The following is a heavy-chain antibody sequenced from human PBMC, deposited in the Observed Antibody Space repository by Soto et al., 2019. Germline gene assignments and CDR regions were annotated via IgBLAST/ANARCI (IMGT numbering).Heavy chain of an antibody. Sequence: QLQLQESGPRLVKPSETLSLTCSVSGGSISSSSYSWGWIRQPPGKGLEWIGTIYYSGSTPYNPALEGRVALSADTANNRFSLRLSSVTAADTAVYYCGRQPGHCGSTTCFGYYSVDVGGQGTTVTVS. CDR3: GRQPGHCGSTTCFGYYSVDV. V-gene: IGHV4-39*01. CDR2: IYYSGST. J-gene: IGHJ6*02. D-gene: IGHD2-2*01. CDR1: GGSISSSSYS.